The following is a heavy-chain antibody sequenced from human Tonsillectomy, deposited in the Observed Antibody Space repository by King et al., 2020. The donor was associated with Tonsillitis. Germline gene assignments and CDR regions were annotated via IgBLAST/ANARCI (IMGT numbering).Heavy chain of an antibody. D-gene: IGHD6-13*01. CDR3: ARIAAGTSDY. Sequence: VQLQESGPGLVKPSETLSLTCAVSGYSISSGYYWGWVRQPPGKGLEWIGSIFHSGTTYFSPSLESRVTISVDTSKNQFSLRLSSLTAADTAVYYCARIAAGTSDYWGRGTLVTVSS. CDR2: IFHSGTT. J-gene: IGHJ4*02. CDR1: GYSISSGYY. V-gene: IGHV4-38-2*01.